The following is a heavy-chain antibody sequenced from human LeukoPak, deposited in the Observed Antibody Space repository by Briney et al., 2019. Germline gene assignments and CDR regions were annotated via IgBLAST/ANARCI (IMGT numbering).Heavy chain of an antibody. CDR2: IYHSGSN. J-gene: IGHJ4*02. D-gene: IGHD6-19*01. V-gene: IGHV4-4*02. Sequence: SETLSLTCAVSGGSISSSNWWSWVRQPPGKGLEWIGEIYHSGSNNYNPSLKSRVTISVDKSKNQFSLKLSSVTAADTAVYYCARWGLSHSSGWYERAFGYWGQGTLVTVSS. CDR1: GGSISSSNW. CDR3: ARWGLSHSSGWYERAFGY.